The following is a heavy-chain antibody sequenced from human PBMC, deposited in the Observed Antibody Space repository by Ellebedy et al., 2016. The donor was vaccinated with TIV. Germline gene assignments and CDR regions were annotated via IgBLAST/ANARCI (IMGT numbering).Heavy chain of an antibody. CDR2: IYPGDSDT. CDR1: GYSFTNYW. V-gene: IGHV5-51*01. D-gene: IGHD3-10*01. Sequence: KVSCKGSGYSFTNYWIGWVRQMPGKGLEWMGIIYPGDSDTRYSPSFQGQVTISADKSISTAYLQWSRLKASDTGMYYCARRGDYQFDYWGQGTLVTVSS. J-gene: IGHJ4*02. CDR3: ARRGDYQFDY.